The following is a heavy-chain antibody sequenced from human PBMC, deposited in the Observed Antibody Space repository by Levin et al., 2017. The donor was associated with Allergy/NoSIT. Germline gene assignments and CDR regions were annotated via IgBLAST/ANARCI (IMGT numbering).Heavy chain of an antibody. J-gene: IGHJ6*02. CDR2: INPSSLLK. D-gene: IGHD5-18*01. CDR1: GYSFTTYF. V-gene: IGHV1-46*01. Sequence: ASVKVSCKASGYSFTTYFMHWVRQVPGQGLQWLGMINPSSLLKIHAQNFQGRVTMTRDTSTSTVYMELSGLRSEDTAVYYCARGGDTAMVLPSGFYYYYYGMDVWGQGTTVTVSS. CDR3: ARGGDTAMVLPSGFYYYYYGMDV.